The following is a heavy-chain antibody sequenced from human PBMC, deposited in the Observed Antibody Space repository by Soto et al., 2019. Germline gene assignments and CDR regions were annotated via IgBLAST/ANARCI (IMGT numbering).Heavy chain of an antibody. CDR2: INVGNGNT. J-gene: IGHJ2*01. D-gene: IGHD3-16*01. Sequence: QVQLVQSGAEVKKPGASVKVSCKASGYTFTSYAMHWVRQAPGQRLEWMGWINVGNGNTKYSQKFQGRVTITRDTPASTAYMELSSLRSEDTAVCYCAGGGGLYWHFDLWGRGTLVTVSS. CDR3: AGGGGLYWHFDL. CDR1: GYTFTSYA. V-gene: IGHV1-3*01.